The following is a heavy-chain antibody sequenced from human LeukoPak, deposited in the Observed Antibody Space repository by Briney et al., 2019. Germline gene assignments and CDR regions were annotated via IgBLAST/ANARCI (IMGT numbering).Heavy chain of an antibody. D-gene: IGHD6-19*01. J-gene: IGHJ4*02. CDR2: ISYDGSDK. CDR3: AKDHSSGPADYYFDY. CDR1: GFTFSSYA. V-gene: IGHV3-30*04. Sequence: PGGSLRLSCAASGFTFSSYAMHWVRQAPGKGLEWVAVISYDGSDKYYADSVKGRFTISRDNSKNTLYLQMNSLRAEDTAVYYCAKDHSSGPADYYFDYWGQGTLVTVSS.